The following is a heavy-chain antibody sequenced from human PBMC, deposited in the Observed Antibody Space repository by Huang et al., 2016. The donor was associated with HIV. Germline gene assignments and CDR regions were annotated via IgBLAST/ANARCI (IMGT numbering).Heavy chain of an antibody. CDR2: IRNDGMKK. V-gene: IGHV3-33*04. CDR1: GFILSNYG. J-gene: IGHJ4*02. Sequence: VQLIESGGGVVQPGKSLRLSWATSGFILSNYGMHWVRQAAGKGLKWVAYIRNDGMKKNYADSVRGRCTVGRDNGNNTLFLQMRSLGVDDTAVYYCARGDYYDRSGYHPGYFDYWGQGILVTVSS. D-gene: IGHD3-22*01. CDR3: ARGDYYDRSGYHPGYFDY.